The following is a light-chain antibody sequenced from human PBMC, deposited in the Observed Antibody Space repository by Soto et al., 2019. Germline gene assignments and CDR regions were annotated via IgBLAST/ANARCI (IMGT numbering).Light chain of an antibody. Sequence: DIQMTQSPSSVSASVGDRVTITCRASQGISSWLAWYHQKPGKAHKLLIYAASSLQSGVPSKFSGSGSGTDFTLTISSLQPEDFATYYCLQYDSFPHTFGQGTKLEIK. CDR3: LQYDSFPHT. J-gene: IGKJ2*01. V-gene: IGKV1-12*01. CDR1: QGISSW. CDR2: AAS.